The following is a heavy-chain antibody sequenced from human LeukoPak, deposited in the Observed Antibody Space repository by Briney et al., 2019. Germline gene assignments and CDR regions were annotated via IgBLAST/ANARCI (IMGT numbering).Heavy chain of an antibody. Sequence: PSETLSLTCTVSGGSISSYYWSWIRQPPGKGPEWIGYIYYSGSTNYNPSLKSRVTISVDTSKNQFSLKLSSVTAADTAVYYCARRDTAVHYFDYWGQGTLVTVSS. D-gene: IGHD5-18*01. J-gene: IGHJ4*02. CDR3: ARRDTAVHYFDY. CDR2: IYYSGST. CDR1: GGSISSYY. V-gene: IGHV4-59*01.